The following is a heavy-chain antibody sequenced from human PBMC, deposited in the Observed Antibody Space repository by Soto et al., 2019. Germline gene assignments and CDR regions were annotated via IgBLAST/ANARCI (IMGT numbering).Heavy chain of an antibody. Sequence: SQTLSLTCTVSGGSISSSSYYWGWIRQPPGKGLEWIGSIYYSGSTYYNPSLKSRVTISVDTSKNQFSLKLSSVTAADTAVYYCARHGRNMVRGAGLHWFDPWGQGTLVTVS. CDR2: IYYSGST. V-gene: IGHV4-39*01. CDR3: ARHGRNMVRGAGLHWFDP. D-gene: IGHD3-10*01. J-gene: IGHJ5*02. CDR1: GGSISSSSYY.